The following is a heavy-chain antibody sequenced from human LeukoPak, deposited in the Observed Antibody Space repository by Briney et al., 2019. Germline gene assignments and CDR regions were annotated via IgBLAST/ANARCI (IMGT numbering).Heavy chain of an antibody. V-gene: IGHV3-23*01. CDR1: GFTFSNYA. J-gene: IGHJ4*02. CDR3: AKGPIVGATNYFDY. CDR2: ISGSGGTT. Sequence: PGGSLRLSCAASGFTFSNYAMSWVRQAPGKGLDWVSGISGSGGTTNYADSVRGRFTISRDISKNTLSLQMNSLRAEDTAVYYYAKGPIVGATNYFDYWGQGTLVTVSS. D-gene: IGHD1-26*01.